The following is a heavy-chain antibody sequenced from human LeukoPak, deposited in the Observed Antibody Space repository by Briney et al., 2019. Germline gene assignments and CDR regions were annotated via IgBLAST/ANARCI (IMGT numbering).Heavy chain of an antibody. CDR3: ARDRNYGSGNLFDY. Sequence: SQTLSLTCAVSGGSISSADYSWSWIRQPPGKGLDWIGYISYSGSTSYNPSLKSRVTISVDTSKNHFSLRLSSVTAADTAVYYCARDRNYGSGNLFDYWGQGTLVTVPS. J-gene: IGHJ4*02. CDR2: ISYSGST. D-gene: IGHD3-10*01. V-gene: IGHV4-30-4*07. CDR1: GGSISSADYS.